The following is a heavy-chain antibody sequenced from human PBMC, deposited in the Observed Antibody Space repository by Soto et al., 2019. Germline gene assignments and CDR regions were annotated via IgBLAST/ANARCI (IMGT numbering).Heavy chain of an antibody. CDR2: LDSGGNT. CDR3: ERHVGFYWYFDL. Sequence: EVQLVESGGGLVQPGGSLRLSCAASGFTVSSSYMGWVRQAPGKGLEWVSSLDSGGNTYYADSVRGRFTICTDNSKDTLYLQMNSLRVDDTAMYYCERHVGFYWYFDLWGRGTLVTVSS. V-gene: IGHV3-66*04. J-gene: IGHJ2*01. CDR1: GFTVSSSY. D-gene: IGHD1-26*01.